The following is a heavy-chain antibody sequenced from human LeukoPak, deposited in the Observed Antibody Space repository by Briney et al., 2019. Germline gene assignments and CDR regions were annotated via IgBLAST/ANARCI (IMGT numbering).Heavy chain of an antibody. CDR1: GFTFSSYW. Sequence: GGSLRLSCAASGFTFSSYWMGWVRQAPGKGLEWVANLDQGGSEIYYVDSVKGRFTISRDNAKNSLYLQMNSLRAEDTAVYYCARRYYYDSSSDFDSWGQGTLVTVSS. J-gene: IGHJ4*02. D-gene: IGHD3-22*01. V-gene: IGHV3-7*01. CDR2: LDQGGSEI. CDR3: ARRYYYDSSSDFDS.